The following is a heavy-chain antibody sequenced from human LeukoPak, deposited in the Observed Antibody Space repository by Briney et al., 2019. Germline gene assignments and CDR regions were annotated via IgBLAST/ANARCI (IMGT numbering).Heavy chain of an antibody. J-gene: IGHJ6*03. CDR1: GFTFSNYA. CDR2: ISGGGGST. CDR3: AKGAVERLRYFDWFPYYYYYMDV. V-gene: IGHV3-23*01. Sequence: GGSLRLSCAASGFTFSNYAMSWVRQAPGKGQDWVSVISGGGGSTYYADSVKGRFTISRDNSKNTLYLQMNSLRAEDTAVYYCAKGAVERLRYFDWFPYYYYYMDVWGKGTTVTVSS. D-gene: IGHD3-9*01.